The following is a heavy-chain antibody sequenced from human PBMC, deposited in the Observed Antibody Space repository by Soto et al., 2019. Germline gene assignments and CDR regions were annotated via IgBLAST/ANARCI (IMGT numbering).Heavy chain of an antibody. CDR3: ARDTHSSGWYKRGAFDI. V-gene: IGHV1-2*04. Sequence: ASVKVSCKASGYTLTGYYLHWVRQSPGQELEWMGWINPNSGGTNYAQKFQGWVTMTRDTSISTAYMELSRLRSDDTAVYYCARDTHSSGWYKRGAFDIWGQGTMVTVSS. J-gene: IGHJ3*02. CDR1: GYTLTGYY. D-gene: IGHD6-19*01. CDR2: INPNSGGT.